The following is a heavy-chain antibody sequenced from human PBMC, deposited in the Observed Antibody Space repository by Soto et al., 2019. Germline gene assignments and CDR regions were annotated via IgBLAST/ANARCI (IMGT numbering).Heavy chain of an antibody. D-gene: IGHD4-17*01. V-gene: IGHV3-74*01. Sequence: EVQLVESGGGLVQTGGSLRLSRAASGFTFSSRWMHWVRQAPGKGLVWVSRINSDGTTITYADSVKGRFTISRDNAKNTLYLQMNSLRAEDTAVYYCARGTQTTVTTRLFDCWGQGTLVTVSS. CDR1: GFTFSSRW. J-gene: IGHJ4*02. CDR3: ARGTQTTVTTRLFDC. CDR2: INSDGTTI.